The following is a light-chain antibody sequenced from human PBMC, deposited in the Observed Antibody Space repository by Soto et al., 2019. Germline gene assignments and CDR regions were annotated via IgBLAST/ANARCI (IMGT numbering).Light chain of an antibody. CDR1: ALGDKY. Sequence: SYELTQPPSVSVSPGQTASITCSGDALGDKYACWYQQKPGQFPILVIYENSERPSGIPERFSGSNSGNTATLTISGTQAVDEADYYCQTWDTSFVVFGGGTKLTVL. J-gene: IGLJ2*01. CDR2: ENS. CDR3: QTWDTSFVV. V-gene: IGLV3-1*01.